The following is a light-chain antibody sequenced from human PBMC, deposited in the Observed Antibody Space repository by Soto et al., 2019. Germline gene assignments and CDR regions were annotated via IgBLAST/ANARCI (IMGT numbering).Light chain of an antibody. CDR2: DVS. CDR3: TSYTISNSYV. J-gene: IGLJ1*01. CDR1: SSDVGGYNY. V-gene: IGLV2-14*01. Sequence: QSVLTQPASVSGPPGQSITISCTGTSSDVGGYNYVSWYQQHPGKAPKLMIYDVSNRPSGNSNRFSGSKSGNTASLTISGLQAEDEADYYCTSYTISNSYVFGTGTQLTVL.